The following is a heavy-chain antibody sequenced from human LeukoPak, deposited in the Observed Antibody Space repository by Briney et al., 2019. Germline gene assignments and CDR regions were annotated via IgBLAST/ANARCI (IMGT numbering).Heavy chain of an antibody. V-gene: IGHV4-59*01. CDR1: GDSMSSYF. Sequence: SETLSLTCAVSGDSMSSYFWTWVRQFPGRGLEWVGYIYQTTTTYNPSLKRRVTISADMSQNQLALKVTSVTAADTAVYYCAREGKLMGYFGGLGFNYWGQGILVTVSS. D-gene: IGHD2-8*01. CDR2: IYQTTT. CDR3: AREGKLMGYFGGLGFNY. J-gene: IGHJ4*02.